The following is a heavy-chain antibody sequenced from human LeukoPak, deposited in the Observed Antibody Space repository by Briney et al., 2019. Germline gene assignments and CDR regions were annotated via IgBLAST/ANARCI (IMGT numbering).Heavy chain of an antibody. CDR3: ARASSGWPDDAFDI. CDR2: IRYDGSRK. J-gene: IGHJ3*02. Sequence: PGGSLRLSCAASGFIFSSYGMHWVRQAPDKGLEWVAFIRYDGSRKYYADSVKGRFTISRDNSKNTLYLQMNSLRAEDTAVYYCARASSGWPDDAFDIWGQGTMVTVSS. CDR1: GFIFSSYG. D-gene: IGHD6-19*01. V-gene: IGHV3-30*02.